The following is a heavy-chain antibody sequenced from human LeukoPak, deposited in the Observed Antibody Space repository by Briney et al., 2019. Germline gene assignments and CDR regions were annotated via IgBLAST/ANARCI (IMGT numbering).Heavy chain of an antibody. CDR1: GGSISSGGYY. J-gene: IGHJ4*02. V-gene: IGHV4-31*03. CDR2: IYYSGST. Sequence: SETLSLTCTVSGGSISSGGYYWSWIRQHPGKGLEWIGYIYYSGSTYYNPSLKSRVTISVDTSKNQFSLKLSSVTAADTAVYYCAREGGSYYGVDYWGQGTLVTVCS. CDR3: AREGGSYYGVDY. D-gene: IGHD1-26*01.